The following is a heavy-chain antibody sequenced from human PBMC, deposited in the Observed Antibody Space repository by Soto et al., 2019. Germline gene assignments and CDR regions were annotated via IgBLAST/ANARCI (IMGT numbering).Heavy chain of an antibody. D-gene: IGHD4-17*01. CDR1: GFSLTNPRMG. J-gene: IGHJ6*02. CDR2: FFSDAER. Sequence: QVTLKEPGPVLVKPTETLTLTCTVSGFSLTNPRMGVSWIRQPPGKPLEWLAHFFSDAERSYSASMQSRLTMSTDTSGSQVVITMTNMDPVDTATYFCARMDGDYNYYAMDVWGQGTTVTV. CDR3: ARMDGDYNYYAMDV. V-gene: IGHV2-26*01.